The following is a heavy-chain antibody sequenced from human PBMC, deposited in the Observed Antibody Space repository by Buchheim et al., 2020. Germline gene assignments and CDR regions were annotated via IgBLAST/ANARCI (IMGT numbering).Heavy chain of an antibody. V-gene: IGHV1-46*01. CDR3: VREYVGGNFDY. J-gene: IGHJ4*02. D-gene: IGHD3-16*01. CDR2: IIPSSGST. Sequence: QVQLVQSGAEVKKPGASLRLSCKTSGYTFTTYYIHWVRQAPGQGLEWMGIIIPSSGSTNYPQKFQCRVTMTRDTSTSTVYMDLSRLTSDDTAVYSCVREYVGGNFDYWGQGTL. CDR1: GYTFTTYY.